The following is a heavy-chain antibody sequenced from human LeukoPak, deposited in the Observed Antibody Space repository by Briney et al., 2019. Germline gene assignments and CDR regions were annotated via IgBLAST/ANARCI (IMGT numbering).Heavy chain of an antibody. J-gene: IGHJ6*02. D-gene: IGHD5-18*01. CDR3: ARAIQLWLPLYYYYGMDV. CDR1: GGTFSSYA. V-gene: IGHV1-69*13. CDR2: IIPIFGTA. Sequence: SVKISCKASGGTFSSYAISWVRQAPGQGLEWMGGIIPIFGTANYAQKFQGRVTITADESTSTAYMELSSLRSEDTAVYYCARAIQLWLPLYYYYGMDVWGQGTMVTVSS.